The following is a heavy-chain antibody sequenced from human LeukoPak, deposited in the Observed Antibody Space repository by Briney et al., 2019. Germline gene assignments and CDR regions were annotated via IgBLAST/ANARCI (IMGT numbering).Heavy chain of an antibody. CDR3: ARDGYCSSTSCLGIYGMDV. CDR1: GFTFSSYA. J-gene: IGHJ6*02. D-gene: IGHD2-2*03. V-gene: IGHV3-30-3*01. CDR2: ISYDGSNK. Sequence: PGRSLRLSCAASGFTFSSYAMHWVRQAPGKGLEGVAVISYDGSNKYYADSVKGRFTISRDNSKNTLYLQMNSLRAEDTAVYYCARDGYCSSTSCLGIYGMDVWGQGTTVTVSS.